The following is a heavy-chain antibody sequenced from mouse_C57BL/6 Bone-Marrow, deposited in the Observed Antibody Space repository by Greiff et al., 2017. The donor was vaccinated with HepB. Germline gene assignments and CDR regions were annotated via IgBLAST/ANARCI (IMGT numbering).Heavy chain of an antibody. CDR1: GFTFSSYG. D-gene: IGHD1-1*02. V-gene: IGHV5-6*01. CDR2: ISSGGSYT. J-gene: IGHJ4*01. CDR3: ARVDYYAMDY. Sequence: EVMLVASGGDLVKPGGSLKLSCAASGFTFSSYGMSWVRQTPDKRLEWVATISSGGSYTYYPDSVKGRFTISRDNAKNTLYLQMSSLKSEDTAMYYCARVDYYAMDYWGQGTAVTVSS.